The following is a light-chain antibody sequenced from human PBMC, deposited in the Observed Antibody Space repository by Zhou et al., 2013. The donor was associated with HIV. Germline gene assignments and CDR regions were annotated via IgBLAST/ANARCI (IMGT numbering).Light chain of an antibody. CDR2: GAS. CDR3: QQYGTSPGWT. V-gene: IGKV3-20*01. Sequence: EIVLTQSPGTLSLPPGERAALSCRASQSVTGSRVAWYQQKPGQTPRLLMYGASSRATGIPDRFSGSGSGTDFTLTISRLEPEDFAVYYCQQYGTSPGWTFGQGTKVEIK. J-gene: IGKJ1*01. CDR1: QSVTGSR.